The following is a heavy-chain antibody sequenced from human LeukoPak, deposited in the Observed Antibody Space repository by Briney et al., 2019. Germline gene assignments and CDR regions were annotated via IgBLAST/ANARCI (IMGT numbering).Heavy chain of an antibody. CDR2: INPHSGGT. J-gene: IGHJ4*02. V-gene: IGHV1-2*02. CDR3: AREIPCSSSSCLDY. CDR1: GYTFTAYY. D-gene: IGHD2-2*01. Sequence: ASVKVSCRASGYTFTAYYMHWVRQAPGQGLEWMGWINPHSGGTNFAQKFQGRVTMTRDASITTAHMELSRLTSDDTAMYYCAREIPCSSSSCLDYWGQGTLVTVSS.